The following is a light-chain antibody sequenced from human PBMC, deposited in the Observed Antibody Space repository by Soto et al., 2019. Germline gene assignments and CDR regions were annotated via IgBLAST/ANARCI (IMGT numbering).Light chain of an antibody. J-gene: IGLJ3*02. Sequence: QSALTQPPSASGYPGQSVTISCTGTSSDVGGYNYVSWYQQHPGKAPKLMIYEVSKRPSGVPDRFAGSKSGNTASLTVSGLQADDEAAYYCSSYAGSNSFVFGGGTKLTVL. CDR2: EVS. V-gene: IGLV2-8*01. CDR1: SSDVGGYNY. CDR3: SSYAGSNSFV.